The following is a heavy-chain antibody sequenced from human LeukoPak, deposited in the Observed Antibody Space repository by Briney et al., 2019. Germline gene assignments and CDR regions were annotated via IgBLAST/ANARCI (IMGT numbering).Heavy chain of an antibody. CDR1: GGSISSYY. V-gene: IGHV4-59*01. Sequence: SETLSLTCTVSGGSISSYYWSWIRQPPGKGLERIGYIYYSGSTNYNPSLKSRVTISVDTSKNQFSLKLSSVTAADTAVYYCARMGSRSGPYDAFDIWGQGTMVTVSS. CDR2: IYYSGST. CDR3: ARMGSRSGPYDAFDI. D-gene: IGHD3-10*01. J-gene: IGHJ3*02.